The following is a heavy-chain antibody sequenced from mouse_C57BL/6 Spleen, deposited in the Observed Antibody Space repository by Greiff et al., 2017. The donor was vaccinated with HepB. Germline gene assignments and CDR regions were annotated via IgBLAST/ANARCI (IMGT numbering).Heavy chain of an antibody. CDR3: TPYGNDGAY. Sequence: EVQLQQSGAELVRPGASVKLSCTASGFNIKDDYMHWVKQRPEQGLEWIGWIDPENGDTEYASKFQGKATITADTSSNTAYLQLSSLTSEDTAVYYCTPYGNDGAYWGQGTLVTVSA. V-gene: IGHV14-4*01. CDR2: IDPENGDT. J-gene: IGHJ3*01. D-gene: IGHD2-2*01. CDR1: GFNIKDDY.